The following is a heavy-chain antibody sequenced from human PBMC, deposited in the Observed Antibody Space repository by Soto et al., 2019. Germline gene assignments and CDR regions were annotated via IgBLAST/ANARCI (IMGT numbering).Heavy chain of an antibody. CDR1: GGSISSGDGF. J-gene: IGHJ6*02. CDR3: ARDRAKWKDYYYYGMDV. Sequence: QVQLQESGPGLVKPSQTLSLTCTVSGGSISSGDGFCPWIRQPPGKGLEWIGYIYYSGSTYDNPSLKSRLTMSVDTSKNQFSLKLSSVTAADTAVYYCARDRAKWKDYYYYGMDVWGQGTTVTVSS. D-gene: IGHD1-20*01. CDR2: IYYSGST. V-gene: IGHV4-30-4*01.